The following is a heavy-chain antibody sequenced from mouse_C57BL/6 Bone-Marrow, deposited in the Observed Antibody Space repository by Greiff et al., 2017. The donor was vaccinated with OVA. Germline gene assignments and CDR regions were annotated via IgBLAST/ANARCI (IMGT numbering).Heavy chain of an antibody. CDR1: GYTFTNYW. J-gene: IGHJ2*01. CDR2: IYPGGGYT. Sequence: VQLQQSGAELVRPGTSVKMSCKASGYTFTNYWIGWAKQRPGHGLEWIGDIYPGGGYTNYNEKFKGKATLTADKSSSTAYMQFSSLTSEDSAIYYCARLPGDYSYYYFDYWGQGTTLTVSS. CDR3: ARLPGDYSYYYFDY. V-gene: IGHV1-63*01. D-gene: IGHD2-12*01.